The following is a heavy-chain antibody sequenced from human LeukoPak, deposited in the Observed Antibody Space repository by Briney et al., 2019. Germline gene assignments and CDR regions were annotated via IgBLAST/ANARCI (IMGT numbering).Heavy chain of an antibody. V-gene: IGHV1-8*01. D-gene: IGHD5-12*01. Sequence: GASVKDSCKASGYTFTSYDINWVRQATGQGLEWMGWMNPNSGNSGYAQKFQGRVTMTRNSSISTAYMELSSLRSEGTVVYYCTRGYRGYDTDYWVQGPLVTVSS. CDR1: GYTFTSYD. CDR3: TRGYRGYDTDY. J-gene: IGHJ4*02. CDR2: MNPNSGNS.